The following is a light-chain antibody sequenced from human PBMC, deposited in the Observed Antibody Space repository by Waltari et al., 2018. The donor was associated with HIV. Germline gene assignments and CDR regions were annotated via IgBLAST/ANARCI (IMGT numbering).Light chain of an antibody. CDR3: AAWDASLSAWV. Sequence: QSVLTQPPSASGTPGQRVTISCSGSKSNIGSNYVYWYQPLPGTAPKLLIYMNKQRPAGVPDRFCGAKSGTSASLAISGLRSDDEADYYCAAWDASLSAWVFGGGTKLTVL. CDR1: KSNIGSNY. J-gene: IGLJ3*02. CDR2: MNK. V-gene: IGLV1-47*01.